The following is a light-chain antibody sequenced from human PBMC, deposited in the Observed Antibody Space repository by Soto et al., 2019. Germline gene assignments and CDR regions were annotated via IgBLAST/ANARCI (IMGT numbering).Light chain of an antibody. V-gene: IGKV3-11*01. CDR3: QQRSNWPPWT. Sequence: EIVLTQSPATLSLSPGERATLSCRASQSVSSYLAWYQQKPGQAPRLLIYDASNRATGIPARFSGSGSGTYFTLTISSIEPEDLAVYYCQQRSNWPPWTFGKGTKVEIK. CDR1: QSVSSY. CDR2: DAS. J-gene: IGKJ1*01.